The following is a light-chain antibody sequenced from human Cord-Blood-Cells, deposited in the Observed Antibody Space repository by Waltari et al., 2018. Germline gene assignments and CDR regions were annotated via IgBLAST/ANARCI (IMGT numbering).Light chain of an antibody. J-gene: IGKJ3*01. CDR3: QQSYSTLT. CDR1: QGISSY. CDR2: AAS. Sequence: DIQMTQSPSSLSASVGDRVTITCRASQGISSYLNWYQQKPGRAPKLLIYAASSLQSGVPSRFSGSESGTDFALTISSLQPEDFATYYCQQSYSTLTFGPGTKVDIK. V-gene: IGKV1-39*01.